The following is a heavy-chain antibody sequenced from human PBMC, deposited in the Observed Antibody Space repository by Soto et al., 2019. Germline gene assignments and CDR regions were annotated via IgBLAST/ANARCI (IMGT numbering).Heavy chain of an antibody. CDR2: ISWNSGSK. Sequence: GWSLRLSCAASGFTFDDYAMHWVRQAPGKGLEWVSGISWNSGSKGHADSVKGRFTISRDNAKNSLYLKMNTLRVEDTALYYCARDRAAGGYWGQGTLVTVSS. CDR3: ARDRAAGGY. V-gene: IGHV3-9*01. CDR1: GFTFDDYA. D-gene: IGHD6-13*01. J-gene: IGHJ4*02.